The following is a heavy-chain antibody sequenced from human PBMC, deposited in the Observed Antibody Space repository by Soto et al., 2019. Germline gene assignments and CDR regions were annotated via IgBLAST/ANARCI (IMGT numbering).Heavy chain of an antibody. V-gene: IGHV3-23*01. D-gene: IGHD3-22*01. Sequence: EVQLLESGGGLVQPGGSLRLSCAASEFTFSNYAMSWVRQAPGKGLEWVSAISYGGGTTYYADSVKGRFTISRDNSXNXXYLQMNSLRAEDTAVYYCAKNPGYYYDSTGYHFDYWGRGTLVTVSS. CDR1: EFTFSNYA. CDR2: ISYGGGTT. CDR3: AKNPGYYYDSTGYHFDY. J-gene: IGHJ4*02.